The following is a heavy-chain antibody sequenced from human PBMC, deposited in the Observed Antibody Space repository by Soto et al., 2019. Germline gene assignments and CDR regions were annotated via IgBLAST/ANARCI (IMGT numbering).Heavy chain of an antibody. CDR3: ARLDYYGSGSYPGLDY. CDR2: INPNSGGT. Sequence: EASVKVSCKASGYTFTGYYMHWVRQAPGQGLEWMGWINPNSGGTNYAQKFQGRVTMTRDTSISTAYMELSRLRSDDTAVYYCARLDYYGSGSYPGLDYWGQGTLVTVSS. D-gene: IGHD3-10*01. J-gene: IGHJ4*02. CDR1: GYTFTGYY. V-gene: IGHV1-2*02.